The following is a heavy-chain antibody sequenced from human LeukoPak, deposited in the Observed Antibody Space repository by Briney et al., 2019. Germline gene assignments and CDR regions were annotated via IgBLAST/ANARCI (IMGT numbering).Heavy chain of an antibody. CDR3: ARDIPSRTIFADY. CDR1: GFTFSDYY. CDR2: ISSSGSTI. J-gene: IGHJ4*02. V-gene: IGHV3-11*04. D-gene: IGHD3-3*01. Sequence: PGGSLRLSCAASGFTFSDYYMSWIRQAPGKGLEWVSYISSSGSTIYYADSVKGRFTISRDNSKNTLYLQMNSLRAEDTAVYYCARDIPSRTIFADYWGQGTLVTVSS.